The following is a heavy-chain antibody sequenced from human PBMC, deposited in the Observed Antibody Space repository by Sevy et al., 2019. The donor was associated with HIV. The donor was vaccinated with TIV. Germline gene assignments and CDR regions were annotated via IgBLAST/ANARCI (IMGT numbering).Heavy chain of an antibody. Sequence: ASVKVSCKVPGHTLTELPMHWVRQAPGKGLEWMGGFDPEDSETLYAQKFQGRVTMTEDTSTDPAYMDLRSLRSDDTAIYYCATAFSSGWHDLDYWGQGTLVTVSS. CDR3: ATAFSSGWHDLDY. V-gene: IGHV1-24*01. D-gene: IGHD6-19*01. J-gene: IGHJ4*02. CDR1: GHTLTELP. CDR2: FDPEDSET.